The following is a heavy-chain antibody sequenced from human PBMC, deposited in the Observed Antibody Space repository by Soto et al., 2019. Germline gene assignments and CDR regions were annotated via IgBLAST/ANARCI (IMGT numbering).Heavy chain of an antibody. CDR2: ISVHNGNT. Sequence: GASVKVSCKASGYSFTRYGISWVRQAPGQGLEWMGWISVHNGNTNYPQKVQGRVTMTTDTSTSTAYMELRSLRSDDTAVYYCAREDYGSLAFDYWGQGTLVTVSS. D-gene: IGHD4-17*01. J-gene: IGHJ4*02. CDR1: GYSFTRYG. V-gene: IGHV1-18*01. CDR3: AREDYGSLAFDY.